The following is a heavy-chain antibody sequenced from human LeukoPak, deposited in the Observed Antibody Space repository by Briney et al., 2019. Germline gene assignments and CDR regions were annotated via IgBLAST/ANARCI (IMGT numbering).Heavy chain of an antibody. V-gene: IGHV4-38-2*02. CDR1: GYFISSGYY. D-gene: IGHD3-10*01. CDR3: AREMEDKSFSFGELRKNYYYYMDV. J-gene: IGHJ6*03. Sequence: SETLSLTCTVSGYFISSGYYWGWIRQPPGKGLEWIGSIYYSGSTYYNPSLKSRVTISVDTSKNQFSLKLSSVTAADTAVYYCAREMEDKSFSFGELRKNYYYYMDVWGKGTTVTVSS. CDR2: IYYSGST.